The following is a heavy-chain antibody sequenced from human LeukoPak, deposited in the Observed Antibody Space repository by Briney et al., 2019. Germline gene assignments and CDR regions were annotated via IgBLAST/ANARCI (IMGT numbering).Heavy chain of an antibody. D-gene: IGHD4-17*01. CDR1: GYTFTDYG. V-gene: IGHV1-18*01. CDR2: ISPYNGNT. J-gene: IGHJ3*02. CDR3: ARDPRHMVTTKYNAFDI. Sequence: ASVKVSCKTSGYTFTDYGFSWVRQAPGQGLEWMGWISPYNGNTRYTQKFQDRVTMTTDTSAGTAYMELRSLRSDDTAVYYCARDPRHMVTTKYNAFDIWSQGTMVTVSS.